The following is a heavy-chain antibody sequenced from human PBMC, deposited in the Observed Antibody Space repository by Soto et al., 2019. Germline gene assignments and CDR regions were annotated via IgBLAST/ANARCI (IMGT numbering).Heavy chain of an antibody. CDR3: ARVGGQLVPGFDY. CDR2: ISSSSSYI. J-gene: IGHJ4*02. Sequence: EVQLVESGGGLVKPGGSLRLSCAASGFTFSSYSMNWVRQAPGKGLEWDSSISSSSSYIYYADAVKGRFTSSSDNAKNSLYLQMNSLRAEDTAVYYCARVGGQLVPGFDYWGQGTLVTVSS. D-gene: IGHD6-6*01. CDR1: GFTFSSYS. V-gene: IGHV3-21*01.